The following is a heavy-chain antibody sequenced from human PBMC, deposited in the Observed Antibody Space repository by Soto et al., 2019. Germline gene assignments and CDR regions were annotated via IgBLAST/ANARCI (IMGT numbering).Heavy chain of an antibody. Sequence: QVQLVESGGGLVKPGGSLRLSCAASGFTFSDYDMNWIRQAPGKGLEWISYISSSRSYTNYADSVKGRFTISRDNAKNSWFLQMNSLRAEETAAYYCARDKEEGMDVWGQGTTVTVSS. CDR1: GFTFSDYD. CDR2: ISSSRSYT. J-gene: IGHJ6*02. CDR3: ARDKEEGMDV. V-gene: IGHV3-11*05.